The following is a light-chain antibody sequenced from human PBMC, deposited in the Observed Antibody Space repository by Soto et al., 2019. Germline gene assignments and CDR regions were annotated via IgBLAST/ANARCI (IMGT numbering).Light chain of an antibody. Sequence: VLTQSPGTLSLSPAARATLSCSASQSVTSSYLVWYQQKLGQAPRLLIYGASSTSTAIADRFSGSGSGTDFTFTISILEPEDFALYYCQHYGSSPGLFTFGPGTKVEI. V-gene: IGKV3-20*01. CDR1: QSVTSSY. CDR2: GAS. J-gene: IGKJ3*01. CDR3: QHYGSSPGLFT.